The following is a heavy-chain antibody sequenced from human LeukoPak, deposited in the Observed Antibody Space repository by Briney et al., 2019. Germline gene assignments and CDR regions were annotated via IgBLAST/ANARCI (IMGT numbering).Heavy chain of an antibody. Sequence: SETLSLTCTVSLGSISRYYWSWIRQPAGKGLEWIGRIYTSGSTNYNPSLKSRVTMSVDTSKNQFSLKLSSVTAADTAVYYCARAIEDSYGYKLYYYYYCMDVWGKGTTVTVSS. V-gene: IGHV4-4*07. CDR1: LGSISRYY. J-gene: IGHJ6*03. CDR2: IYTSGST. D-gene: IGHD5-18*01. CDR3: ARAIEDSYGYKLYYYYYCMDV.